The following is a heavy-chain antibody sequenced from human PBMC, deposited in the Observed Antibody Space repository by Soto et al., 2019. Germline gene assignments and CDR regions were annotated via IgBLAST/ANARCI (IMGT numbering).Heavy chain of an antibody. CDR1: GGSFSGYY. V-gene: IGHV4-34*01. D-gene: IGHD2-15*01. CDR2: INHSGRT. J-gene: IGHJ5*02. CDR3: ARGGMVVAATVNWFDP. Sequence: SETLSLTCAVYGGSFSGYYWSWIRQPPGKGLEWIGEINHSGRTNYNPSLKSRVTISADTSKNQFSLRLSSVTAADTAVYYCARGGMVVAATVNWFDPWGQGTLVTVSS.